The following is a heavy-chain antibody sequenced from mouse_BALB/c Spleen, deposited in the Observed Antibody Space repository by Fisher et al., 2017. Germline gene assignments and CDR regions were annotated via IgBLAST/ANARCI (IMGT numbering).Heavy chain of an antibody. J-gene: IGHJ4*01. Sequence: KFKGKATFTADTSSNTAYMQLSSLASEDSAVYYCARWTPYEGAMDYWGQGTSVTVSS. V-gene: IGHV1-9*01. CDR3: ARWTPYEGAMDY. D-gene: IGHD2-12*01.